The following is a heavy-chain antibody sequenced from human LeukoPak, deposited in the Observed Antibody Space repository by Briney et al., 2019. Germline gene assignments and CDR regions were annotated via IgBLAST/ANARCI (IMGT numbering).Heavy chain of an antibody. CDR3: ARLSPYYYGNLVDY. Sequence: SETLSLTCSVSGDSISGGSYYWNWIRQPPGKGLEWIGYIYYSGSTNYNPSLKSRVTISVDTSKNQFSLKLSSVTAADTAVYYCARLSPYYYGNLVDYWGQGTLVTVSS. V-gene: IGHV4-61*01. CDR2: IYYSGST. J-gene: IGHJ4*02. CDR1: GDSISGGSYY. D-gene: IGHD3-10*01.